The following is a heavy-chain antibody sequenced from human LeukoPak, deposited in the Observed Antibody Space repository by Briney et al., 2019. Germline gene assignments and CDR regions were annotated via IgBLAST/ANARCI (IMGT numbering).Heavy chain of an antibody. CDR2: ISAYNGNT. Sequence: ASVKVSCKASGYTFTGYGISWVRQAPGQGLEWMGWISAYNGNTNYAQKLQGRVTMTTDTSTSTAYMELRSLRSDDTAVYYCARDIVVVPAAQNWFDPWGQGTLVTVSS. V-gene: IGHV1-18*01. CDR3: ARDIVVVPAAQNWFDP. J-gene: IGHJ5*02. CDR1: GYTFTGYG. D-gene: IGHD2-2*01.